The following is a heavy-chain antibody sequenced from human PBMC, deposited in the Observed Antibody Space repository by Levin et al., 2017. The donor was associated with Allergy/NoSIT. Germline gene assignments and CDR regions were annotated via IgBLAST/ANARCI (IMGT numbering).Heavy chain of an antibody. CDR1: GGSISSSNW. D-gene: IGHD2-15*01. Sequence: ASQTLSLTCAVSGGSISSSNWWSWVRQPPGKGLEWIGEIYHSGSTNYNPSLKSRVTISVDKSKNQFSLKLSSVTAADTAVYYCARVGVVVAAIVKPFDIWGQGTMVTVSS. V-gene: IGHV4-4*02. CDR3: ARVGVVVAAIVKPFDI. CDR2: IYHSGST. J-gene: IGHJ3*02.